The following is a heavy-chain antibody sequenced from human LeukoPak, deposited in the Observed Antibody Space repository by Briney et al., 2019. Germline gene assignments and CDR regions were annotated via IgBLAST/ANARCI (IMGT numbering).Heavy chain of an antibody. CDR2: ISWNSGSI. CDR1: GFTFDDYA. D-gene: IGHD3-10*01. CDR3: AKDRNYYYGSGIAIASFDY. J-gene: IGHJ4*02. V-gene: IGHV3-9*01. Sequence: QPGGSLRLSCAASGFTFDDYAMHWVRQAPGKGLEWVSGISWNSGSIGYADSVKGRFTNSRDNAKNSLYLQMNSLRAEDTALYYCAKDRNYYYGSGIAIASFDYWGQGTLVTVSS.